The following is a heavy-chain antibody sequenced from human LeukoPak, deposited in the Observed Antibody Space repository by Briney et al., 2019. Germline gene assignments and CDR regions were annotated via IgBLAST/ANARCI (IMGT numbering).Heavy chain of an antibody. CDR1: GDSVSSNSAA. D-gene: IGHD3-22*01. CDR2: TYYRSKWYN. CDR3: ARVGYYYDSSGYYRYFDY. V-gene: IGHV6-1*01. J-gene: IGHJ4*02. Sequence: SQTLSLTCAISGDSVSSNSAAWNWIRQSPSRGLEWLGRTYYRSKWYNDYAVSVKSRITINPDTSKNQFSLQLNSVTPGDTAVYYCARVGYYYDSSGYYRYFDYWGQGTLVTVSS.